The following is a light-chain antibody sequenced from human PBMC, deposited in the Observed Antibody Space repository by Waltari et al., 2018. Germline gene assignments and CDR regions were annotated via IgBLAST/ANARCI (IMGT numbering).Light chain of an antibody. CDR1: ESVGSN. V-gene: IGKV3-15*01. CDR3: QQYNNWVT. Sequence: EIVMTQSPATLSVSPGERATLSCTASESVGSNFAWFQQKPGQAPRLLIYGAATRATGTPASFTGSGSGTEFTLTISSLRSEDVAVYYCQQYNNWVTFGPGTKVEIK. CDR2: GAA. J-gene: IGKJ3*01.